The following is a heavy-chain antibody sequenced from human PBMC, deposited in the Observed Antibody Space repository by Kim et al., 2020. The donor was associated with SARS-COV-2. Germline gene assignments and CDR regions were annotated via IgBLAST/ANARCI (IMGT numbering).Heavy chain of an antibody. V-gene: IGHV3-30*01. D-gene: IGHD6-13*01. J-gene: IGHJ6*02. CDR3: ARDGGGIASYYYYDMDV. Sequence: VKGRFTISRNNSKNTLYLQMNRLRAEDTAVDYCARDGGGIASYYYYDMDVWGQGTTVTVSS.